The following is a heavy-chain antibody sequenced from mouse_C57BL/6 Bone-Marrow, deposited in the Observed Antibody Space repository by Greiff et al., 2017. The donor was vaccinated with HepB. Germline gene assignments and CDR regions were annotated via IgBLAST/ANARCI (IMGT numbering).Heavy chain of an antibody. D-gene: IGHD1-1*01. Sequence: DVHLVESGPGLVKPSQSLSLTCSVTGYSITSGYYWNWIRQFPGNKLEWMGYISYDGSNNYNPSLKNRISITRDTSKNQFFLKLNSVTTEDTATYYCARWGTTVVAHWYFDVWGTGTTVTVSS. V-gene: IGHV3-6*01. CDR2: ISYDGSN. CDR3: ARWGTTVVAHWYFDV. J-gene: IGHJ1*03. CDR1: GYSITSGYY.